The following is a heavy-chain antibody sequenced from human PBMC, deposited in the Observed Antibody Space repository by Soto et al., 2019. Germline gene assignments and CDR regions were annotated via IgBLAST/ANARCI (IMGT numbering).Heavy chain of an antibody. CDR1: GYTFTSYA. J-gene: IGHJ3*02. CDR2: INAGDGNT. Sequence: ASVKVSCKASGYTFTSYAMHWVRQAPGQRLEWMGWINAGDGNTKYSQKFQGRVTITRDTSASTAYMELSSLRSEDTAVYYCASVVLWFGELAFDIWGQGTMVTVSS. CDR3: ASVVLWFGELAFDI. D-gene: IGHD3-10*01. V-gene: IGHV1-3*01.